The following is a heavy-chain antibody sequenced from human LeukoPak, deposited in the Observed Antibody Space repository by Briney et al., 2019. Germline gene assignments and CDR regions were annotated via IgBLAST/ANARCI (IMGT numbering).Heavy chain of an antibody. V-gene: IGHV4-31*03. J-gene: IGHJ2*01. CDR1: GGSISSGGYY. D-gene: IGHD3-3*02. CDR3: ARDPHFGYFDL. Sequence: SETLSLTCTVSGGSISSGGYYWSWIRQHPGKGLEWIGYIYYSGSTYYNPSLKSRVTISVDTSKNQFSLKLSSVTAADTAVYYCARDPHFGYFDLWGRGTLVTVSS. CDR2: IYYSGST.